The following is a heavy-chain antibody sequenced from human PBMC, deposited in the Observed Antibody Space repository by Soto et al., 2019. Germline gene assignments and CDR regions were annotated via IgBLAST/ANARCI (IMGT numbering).Heavy chain of an antibody. D-gene: IGHD3-10*01. CDR1: GFTFSSYA. CDR3: ARQGRAVSSYYFDY. J-gene: IGHJ4*02. Sequence: EVQLVESGGGLVQPGGSLRLSCAASGFTFSSYAMHWVRQAPGTVLEYVSAISTNGGSTYYANSVKGRFTISRDNSKNTLYLQMGSLRAEDMAVYYCARQGRAVSSYYFDYWGQGTLVPVSS. V-gene: IGHV3-64*01. CDR2: ISTNGGST.